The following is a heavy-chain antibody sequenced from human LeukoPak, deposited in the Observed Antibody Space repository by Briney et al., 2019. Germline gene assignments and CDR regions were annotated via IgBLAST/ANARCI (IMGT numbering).Heavy chain of an antibody. V-gene: IGHV4-59*08. CDR3: ARQLRGEAVAGHLQPFDY. CDR2: IYYSEST. D-gene: IGHD6-19*01. J-gene: IGHJ4*02. Sequence: SETLSLTCTVSGGSIGSYYWNWIRQPPGKGLEWIGYIYYSESTNYNPSLKSRVTISVDTSKNQFSLKLSSVTAADTAVYFCARQLRGEAVAGHLQPFDYWGQGTLVTVSS. CDR1: GGSIGSYY.